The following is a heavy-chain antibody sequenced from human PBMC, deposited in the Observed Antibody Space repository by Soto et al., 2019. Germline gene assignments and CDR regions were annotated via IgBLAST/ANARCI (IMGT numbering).Heavy chain of an antibody. CDR2: IYYSGST. CDR1: GGSISSGGYY. V-gene: IGHV4-31*03. D-gene: IGHD6-13*01. CDR3: ARVSGIAAAGTGEYYFDY. Sequence: SETLSLTCTVSGGSISSGGYYWSWIRQHPGKGLGWIGYIYYSGSTYYNPSLKSRVTISVDTSKNQFSLKLSSVTAADTAVYYCARVSGIAAAGTGEYYFDYWGQGTLVTVSS. J-gene: IGHJ4*02.